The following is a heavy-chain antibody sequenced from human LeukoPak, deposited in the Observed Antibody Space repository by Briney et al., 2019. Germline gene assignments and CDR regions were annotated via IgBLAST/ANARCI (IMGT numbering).Heavy chain of an antibody. CDR2: INPNSGGT. V-gene: IGHV1-2*02. CDR3: ARDRNTVGRLGAFDI. CDR1: GYTFTGYY. J-gene: IGHJ3*02. Sequence: ASVKVSCKASGYTFTGYYMHWVRQAPGQGLEWMGWINPNSGGTNYAQKFQGRVTITRDTSISTAYMDLSRLRSDDTALYYCARDRNTVGRLGAFDIWGQGTMVTVSS. D-gene: IGHD1-26*01.